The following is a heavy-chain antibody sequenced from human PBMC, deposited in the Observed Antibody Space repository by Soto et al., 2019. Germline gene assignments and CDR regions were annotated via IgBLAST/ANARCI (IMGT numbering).Heavy chain of an antibody. CDR1: GYTFTNND. CDR3: ARMESFGSLNWFDP. Sequence: ASVKVSCKASGYTFTNNDVSWVRQATGQGLEWMGWMNPGSGDTGYAQKFQGRVTMTRDISIATAYMELNSLTSEDTAIYYCARMESFGSLNWFDPWGQGTLVTLSS. D-gene: IGHD5-18*01. J-gene: IGHJ5*02. CDR2: MNPGSGDT. V-gene: IGHV1-8*02.